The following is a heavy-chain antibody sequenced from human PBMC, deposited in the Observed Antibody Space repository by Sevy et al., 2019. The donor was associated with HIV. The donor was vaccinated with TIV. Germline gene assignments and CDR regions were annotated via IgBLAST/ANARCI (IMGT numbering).Heavy chain of an antibody. J-gene: IGHJ6*03. CDR1: GGSISSYY. CDR2: IYYSGST. V-gene: IGHV4-59*08. D-gene: IGHD6-6*01. CDR3: ARQGSGAYSSSSYYYYYMDV. Sequence: SETLSLTCTVSGGSISSYYWSWIRQPPGKGLEWIGYIYYSGSTNYNPSLKSRVTISVDTSKNQFSLKLSSVTAAGTAVYYWARQGSGAYSSSSYYYYYMDVWGKGTTVTVSS.